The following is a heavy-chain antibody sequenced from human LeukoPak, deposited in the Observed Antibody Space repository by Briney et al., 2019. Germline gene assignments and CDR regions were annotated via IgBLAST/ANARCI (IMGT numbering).Heavy chain of an antibody. CDR2: INPSGGST. CDR1: GYTFTSYY. J-gene: IGHJ5*02. Sequence: ASVKVSCKASGYTFTSYYMHWVRQAPGQGLEWMGIINPSGGSTSYAQKFQGRVTMTRDTSTSTVYMEPSSLRSEDTAVYYCARSNPPNYDHVWGSYRYYWFDPWGQGTLVTVSS. V-gene: IGHV1-46*01. D-gene: IGHD3-16*02. CDR3: ARSNPPNYDHVWGSYRYYWFDP.